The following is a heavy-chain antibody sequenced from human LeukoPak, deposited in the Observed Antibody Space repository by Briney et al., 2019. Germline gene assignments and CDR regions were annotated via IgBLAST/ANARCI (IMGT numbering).Heavy chain of an antibody. CDR1: GGSISSYY. V-gene: IGHV4-4*07. J-gene: IGHJ3*02. CDR2: IYTSGNT. D-gene: IGHD5-24*01. Sequence: KPSETLSLTCTVPGGSISSYYWSWIRQPAGKGLEWIGRIYTSGNTNYNPSLKSRVTMSVDTSKNQFSLKLSSVTAADTAVYYCARDSEMTDAFDIWGQGTMVTVSS. CDR3: ARDSEMTDAFDI.